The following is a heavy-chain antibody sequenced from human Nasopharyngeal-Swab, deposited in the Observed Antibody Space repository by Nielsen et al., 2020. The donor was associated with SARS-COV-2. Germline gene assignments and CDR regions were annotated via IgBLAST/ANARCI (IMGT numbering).Heavy chain of an antibody. CDR2: IYYSGST. V-gene: IGHV4-59*01. J-gene: IGHJ6*02. D-gene: IGHD6-6*01. Sequence: SETLSLTCTVSGGSIRSYYWSWIGQPPGKGLEWIGYIYYSGSTNYNPSLKSRVTISVDTSKNQFSLKLSSVTAADTAVYYCARDRVIAARPDYYYGMDVWGQGTTVTVSS. CDR1: GGSIRSYY. CDR3: ARDRVIAARPDYYYGMDV.